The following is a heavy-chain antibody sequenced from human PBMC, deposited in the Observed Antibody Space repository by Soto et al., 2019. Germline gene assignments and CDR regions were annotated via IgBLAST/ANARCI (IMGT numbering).Heavy chain of an antibody. Sequence: AAVKVSCKASGYTFTGYYMHWVRQAPGQGLEWMGWINPNSGGTNYAQKFQGRVTMTRDTSISTAYMELSRPRSDDTAVYYCARVRGXVTTVALHGNYYYGMDVWGQGTTVTVSS. V-gene: IGHV1-2*02. CDR1: GYTFTGYY. CDR3: ARVRGXVTTVALHGNYYYGMDV. J-gene: IGHJ6*02. CDR2: INPNSGGT. D-gene: IGHD4-17*01.